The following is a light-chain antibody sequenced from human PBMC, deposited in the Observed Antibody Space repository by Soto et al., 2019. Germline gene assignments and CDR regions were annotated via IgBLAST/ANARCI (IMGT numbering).Light chain of an antibody. CDR1: QSVSSY. J-gene: IGKJ3*01. V-gene: IGKV3-11*01. CDR2: DAS. CDR3: QQRSNWPPAVT. Sequence: EIVLTQSPATLSLSPGERATLSCRASQSVSSYLAWYQQKPGQAPRLLIYDASNRATGIPARFSGSGSGTDFTLTIISLEPEDFAVYYCQQRSNWPPAVTFGPGTKVDI.